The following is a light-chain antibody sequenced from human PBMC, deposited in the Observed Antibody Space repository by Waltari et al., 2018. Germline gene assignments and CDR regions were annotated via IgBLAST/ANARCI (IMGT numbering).Light chain of an antibody. CDR3: QQYNDWPQT. V-gene: IGKV3-15*01. J-gene: IGKJ1*01. CDR2: SAS. CDR1: PTVGSN. Sequence: EIVMTQSPATLSVSSGERATLSCRASPTVGSNLAWYQQKPGQAPRLLIYSASTRDTGIPPRFSGRGSGTEFTLTISSLQSEDFAVYYCQQYNDWPQTFGQGTKVEIK.